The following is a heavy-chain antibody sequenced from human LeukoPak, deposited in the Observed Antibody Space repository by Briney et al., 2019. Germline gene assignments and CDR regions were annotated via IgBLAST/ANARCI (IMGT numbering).Heavy chain of an antibody. Sequence: SETLSLTCTVSGGSISSSSYYWGWIRQPPGKGLEWIGSIYYSGSTYYNPSLKSRVTISVDTSKNQFSLKLSSVTAADTAVYYCASPCYDYVWGSYRLDYWGQGTLVTASS. D-gene: IGHD3-16*02. CDR3: ASPCYDYVWGSYRLDY. V-gene: IGHV4-39*01. J-gene: IGHJ4*02. CDR1: GGSISSSSYY. CDR2: IYYSGST.